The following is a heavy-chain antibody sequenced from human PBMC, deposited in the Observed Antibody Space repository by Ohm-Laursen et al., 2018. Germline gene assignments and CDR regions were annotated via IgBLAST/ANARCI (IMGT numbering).Heavy chain of an antibody. CDR1: GYTFTSYD. D-gene: IGHD3-3*01. Sequence: GASVKVSCKASGYTFTSYDINWVQQATGQGLEWMGWMNPNSDDTGYAQKFQGRVTMTRNTSISTAYTELSRLRSDDTAVYYCARGEWLTFDYWGQGTRVTVSS. V-gene: IGHV1-8*01. J-gene: IGHJ4*02. CDR2: MNPNSDDT. CDR3: ARGEWLTFDY.